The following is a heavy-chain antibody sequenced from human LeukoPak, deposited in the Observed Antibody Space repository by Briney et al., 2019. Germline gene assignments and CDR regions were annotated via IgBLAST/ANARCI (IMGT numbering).Heavy chain of an antibody. J-gene: IGHJ2*01. Sequence: PSETLSLTCTVSGGSISNYYWSWVRQPPGKGLDWIGYIYYSGSTTYDPSLKSRLTISVDTSKNQFSLKLSSVTAADTAVYYCAGRTYFDLWGRGTLVTVSS. CDR1: GGSISNYY. CDR3: AGRTYFDL. V-gene: IGHV4-59*08. CDR2: IYYSGST.